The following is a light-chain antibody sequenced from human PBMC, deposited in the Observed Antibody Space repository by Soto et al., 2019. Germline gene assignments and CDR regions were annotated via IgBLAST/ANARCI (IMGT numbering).Light chain of an antibody. CDR1: QTVRNNY. Sequence: EFVLTQSPGTLSLSPGERATLSCRASQTVRNNYLAWYQQKPGQAPRLLIYDASSRATGIPDRFSGGGSGTDFTLTISRLEPEDFAVYYCQQYGDWPPITFGQGTRLEIK. V-gene: IGKV3-20*01. CDR3: QQYGDWPPIT. J-gene: IGKJ5*01. CDR2: DAS.